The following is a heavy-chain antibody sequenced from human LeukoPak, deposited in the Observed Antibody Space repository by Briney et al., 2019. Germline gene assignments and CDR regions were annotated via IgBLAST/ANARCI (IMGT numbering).Heavy chain of an antibody. Sequence: PGRSLRLSCAASGFTFSSYGMHWVRQAPGKGLEWVAVISYDGSNKYYADSVKGRFTISRDNSKNTLYLQMNSLRAEDTAVYYCAKLGGGYSYGYSGEVTDYWGQGTLVTVSS. CDR2: ISYDGSNK. CDR3: AKLGGGYSYGYSGEVTDY. CDR1: GFTFSSYG. V-gene: IGHV3-30*18. J-gene: IGHJ4*02. D-gene: IGHD5-18*01.